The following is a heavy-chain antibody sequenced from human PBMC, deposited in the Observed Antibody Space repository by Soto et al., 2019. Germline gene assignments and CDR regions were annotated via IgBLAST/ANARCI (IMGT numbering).Heavy chain of an antibody. CDR2: ISGSGGST. Sequence: PGGSLRLSCAASGFTFSSYAMSWVRQAPGKGLEWVSAISGSGGSTYYADSVKGRFTISRDNSKNTLYLQMNSLRAVDTAVYYCAKDRGVSSFRYFDYWGQGTLVTVSS. D-gene: IGHD3-10*01. CDR1: GFTFSSYA. J-gene: IGHJ4*02. CDR3: AKDRGVSSFRYFDY. V-gene: IGHV3-23*01.